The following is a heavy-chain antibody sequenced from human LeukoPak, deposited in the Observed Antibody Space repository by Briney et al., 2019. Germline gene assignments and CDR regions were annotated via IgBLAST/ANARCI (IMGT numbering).Heavy chain of an antibody. CDR1: AFSFSAYS. CDR2: ISSSSRTT. V-gene: IGHV3-48*02. CDR3: AKDRAAYFSGGFDL. Sequence: PGGSLRLSCAASAFSFSAYSMNWVRQAPGKGLEWVSYISSSSRTTYYADSVKGRFTISRDNAKNSLYLLMNSLRDEDTAVYYCAKDRAAYFSGGFDLWGQGTLVTVSS. D-gene: IGHD3-16*01. J-gene: IGHJ4*02.